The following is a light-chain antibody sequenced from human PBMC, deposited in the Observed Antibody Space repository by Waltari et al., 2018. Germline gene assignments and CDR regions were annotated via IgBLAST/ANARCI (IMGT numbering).Light chain of an antibody. CDR3: HSRDSSSTRF. CDR1: SLRRYY. J-gene: IGLJ2*01. Sequence: SSELTQDPTVSVALGQTVRITCQGDSLRRYYSSWYQQRPRQAPILVFYGPSRRPSGIPDRFCGSISGNTASLTSTGAQAEDEADYYCHSRDSSSTRFFGGGTRLTV. V-gene: IGLV3-19*01. CDR2: GPS.